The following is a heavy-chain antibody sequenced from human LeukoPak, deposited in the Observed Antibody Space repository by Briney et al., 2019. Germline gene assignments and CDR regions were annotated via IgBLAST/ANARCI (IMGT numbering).Heavy chain of an antibody. CDR3: ARDSVTIFAFDP. CDR1: GASISDYC. D-gene: IGHD3-3*01. Sequence: NPSETLSLTCTVSGASISDYCYSWIRQPPGEGLEWIGYIYYSGSTNYNPSLQSRVTVSVDTSKNQFSLKLSSVTAADAAVYYCARDSVTIFAFDPWGQGTLVTVSS. J-gene: IGHJ5*02. CDR2: IYYSGST. V-gene: IGHV4-59*01.